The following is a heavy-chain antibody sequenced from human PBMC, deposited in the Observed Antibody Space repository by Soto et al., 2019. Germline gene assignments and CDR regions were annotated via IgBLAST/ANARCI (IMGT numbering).Heavy chain of an antibody. V-gene: IGHV1-46*03. D-gene: IGHD2-15*01. J-gene: IGHJ4*02. CDR2: INPSGGST. CDR1: GYTFTSYY. CDR3: ARVYCRDGSCYSIDY. Sequence: QVQLVQSGAEVKKPGASVKVSCKASGYTFTSYYMHWVRQAPGQGLEWMGIINPSGGSTYAQKFRGRVTMTRDTSTSTVDMELGSLRSEDTAVYYCARVYCRDGSCYSIDYWGQGTLVTVSS.